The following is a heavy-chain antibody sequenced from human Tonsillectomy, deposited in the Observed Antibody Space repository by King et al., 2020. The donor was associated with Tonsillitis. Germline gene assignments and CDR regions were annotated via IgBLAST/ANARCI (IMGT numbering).Heavy chain of an antibody. Sequence: VQLVESGGGLVKPGGSLRLSCAASGFTFSSYSMNWVRQSPGKGLEWVSSISSSSSYIYYADSVKGRFAISRDNAKHSLYLQMNSLRAEDTAVYYCARDCIVGSCYPYYYGMGVWGQGTTVTVSS. CDR1: GFTFSSYS. J-gene: IGHJ6*02. D-gene: IGHD2-15*01. V-gene: IGHV3-21*01. CDR3: ARDCIVGSCYPYYYGMGV. CDR2: ISSSSSYI.